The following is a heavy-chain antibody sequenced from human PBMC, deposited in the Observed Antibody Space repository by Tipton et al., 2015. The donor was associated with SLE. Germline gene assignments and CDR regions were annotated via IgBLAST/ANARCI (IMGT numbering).Heavy chain of an antibody. CDR2: ISWNSGSI. J-gene: IGHJ6*03. D-gene: IGHD6-13*01. V-gene: IGHV3-9*01. CDR1: GFTFDDYD. Sequence: SLRLSCAASGFTFDDYDMSLVRQATGKGLEWVSGISWNSGSIGYADSVKGRFTITSNNAKNSLYLQMNILRAEDTALYYCAKDMGRQLGNMDVWGKGTTVTVSS. CDR3: AKDMGRQLGNMDV.